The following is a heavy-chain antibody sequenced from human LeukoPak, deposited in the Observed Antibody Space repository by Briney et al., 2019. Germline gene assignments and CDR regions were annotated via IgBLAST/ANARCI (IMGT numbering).Heavy chain of an antibody. CDR3: ARGGRTTMTVRQ. V-gene: IGHV4-34*01. J-gene: IGHJ1*01. CDR1: GGSFSDYY. CDR2: INHSGRT. Sequence: ETLSLTCAVYGGSFSDYYWSWIRQPQGMGLEWIGEINHSGRTNYNPSLKRRVTMSVDTPKNQFSLNLNSVTAADTAVYYCARGGRTTMTVRQWGQGTLVTVSS. D-gene: IGHD3-22*01.